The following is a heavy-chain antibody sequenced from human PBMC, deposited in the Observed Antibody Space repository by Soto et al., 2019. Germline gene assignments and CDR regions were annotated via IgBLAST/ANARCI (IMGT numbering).Heavy chain of an antibody. D-gene: IGHD6-19*01. CDR1: GYTFTSYG. V-gene: IGHV1-18*01. Sequence: ASVKVSCKASGYTFTSYGISWVRQAPGQGLEWMGWISAYNGNTNYAQKLQSRVTMTTDTSTSTAYMELRSLRSDDTAVYYCARSPPIAVAGVNDYWGQGTLVTVSS. J-gene: IGHJ4*02. CDR2: ISAYNGNT. CDR3: ARSPPIAVAGVNDY.